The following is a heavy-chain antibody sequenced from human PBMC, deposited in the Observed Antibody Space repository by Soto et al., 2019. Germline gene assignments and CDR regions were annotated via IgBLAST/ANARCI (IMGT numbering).Heavy chain of an antibody. D-gene: IGHD3-22*01. CDR1: GFSLSTSGVG. CDR2: IYWDDDK. V-gene: IGHV2-5*02. CDR3: AHIVDDSSGGDAFDI. Sequence: QITLKESGPTLVKPTQTLTLTCTFSGFSLSTSGVGVGWIRQPPGKALEWLALIYWDDDKRYSPSLKSRLTITKDTSKNQVVLTMTNMDPVDTATSYCAHIVDDSSGGDAFDIWGQGTMVTVSS. J-gene: IGHJ3*02.